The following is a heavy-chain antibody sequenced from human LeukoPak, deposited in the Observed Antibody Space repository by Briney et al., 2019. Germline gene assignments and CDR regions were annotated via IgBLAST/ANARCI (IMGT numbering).Heavy chain of an antibody. CDR1: GCTFSSYS. CDR2: IRYDGSNK. V-gene: IGHV3-30*02. D-gene: IGHD1-26*01. CDR3: ARGGVGAYYFDY. Sequence: GGSLRLSCAASGCTFSSYSMNWVREAPGKGLEWVAFIRYDGSNKYYADSVKGRFTISRDNSKNTLYLQMNSLRAEDTAVYYCARGGVGAYYFDYWGQGTLVTVSS. J-gene: IGHJ4*02.